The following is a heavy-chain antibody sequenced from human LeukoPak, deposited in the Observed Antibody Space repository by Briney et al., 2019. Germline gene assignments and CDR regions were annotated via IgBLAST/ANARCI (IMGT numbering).Heavy chain of an antibody. Sequence: GESLRPSCSAARVTFSSYWMTSGRQAPRKGLECVANVKQDGGEKHYVDSVQGRFTISRDNAKNSLYLQMNSLRPEDTAVYYCARDVGYDSSGSYPYYFDYWGLGSLVTVSS. V-gene: IGHV3-7*05. CDR3: ARDVGYDSSGSYPYYFDY. J-gene: IGHJ4*02. CDR2: VKQDGGEK. CDR1: RVTFSSYW. D-gene: IGHD3-22*01.